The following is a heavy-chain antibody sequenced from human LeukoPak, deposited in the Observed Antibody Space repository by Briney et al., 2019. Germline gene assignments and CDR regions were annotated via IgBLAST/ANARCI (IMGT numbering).Heavy chain of an antibody. CDR1: GYTFTSYD. CDR3: ARAAMITFGGVIASYYYMDV. J-gene: IGHJ6*03. CDR2: MNPNSGNT. V-gene: IGHV1-8*03. D-gene: IGHD3-16*02. Sequence: ASVKVSCKASGYTFTSYDINWVRQATGQGLEWMGWMNPNSGNTGYAQKFQGRVTITRNTSISTAYMELSSLRSEDTAVYYCARAAMITFGGVIASYYYMDVWGKGTTVTVSS.